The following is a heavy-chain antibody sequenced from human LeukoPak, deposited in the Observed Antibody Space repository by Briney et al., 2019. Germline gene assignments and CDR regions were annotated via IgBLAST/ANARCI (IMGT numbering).Heavy chain of an antibody. CDR2: ISFHGKDK. CDR1: GFTFSSYS. J-gene: IGHJ4*02. CDR3: VRQDCSAGSCYLDH. D-gene: IGHD2-15*01. V-gene: IGHV3-30*03. Sequence: PGGSLRLSCAASGFTFSSYSMNWVRQAPGKGLEWMTVISFHGKDKFYADSMKGRLTISRDNSQRTLVMEMNSLRAEDTAVYYCVRQDCSAGSCYLDHWGQGILVTVSS.